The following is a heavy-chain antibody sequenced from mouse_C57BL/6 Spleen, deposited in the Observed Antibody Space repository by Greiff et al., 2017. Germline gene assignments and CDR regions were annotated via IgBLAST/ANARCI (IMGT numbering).Heavy chain of an antibody. V-gene: IGHV8-12*01. J-gene: IGHJ1*03. CDR3: ARRKLDYYGSINWYFDV. CDR1: GFSLSTSGMG. CDR2: IYWDDDK. Sequence: QVTLKESGPGILQSSQTLSLTCSFSGFSLSTSGMGVSWIHQPSGKGLEWLAHIYWDDDKRYNPSLKSRLTISKDTSRNQVFLKITSVDTADTATYYCARRKLDYYGSINWYFDVWGTGTTVTVSA. D-gene: IGHD1-1*01.